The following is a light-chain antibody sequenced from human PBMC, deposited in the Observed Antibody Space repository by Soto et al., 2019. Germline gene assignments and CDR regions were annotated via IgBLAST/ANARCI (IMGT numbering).Light chain of an antibody. CDR2: DVA. Sequence: QSALTQPASVSGSPGQSITISCTGISADVGTSNFVSWYQHHPGKAPRLILYDVANRPSGVSNRFSGSKSGDTASLTISGLQADDEADYYCSSYTRGPLYVLGTGTKVTAL. V-gene: IGLV2-14*03. CDR1: SADVGTSNF. J-gene: IGLJ1*01. CDR3: SSYTRGPLYV.